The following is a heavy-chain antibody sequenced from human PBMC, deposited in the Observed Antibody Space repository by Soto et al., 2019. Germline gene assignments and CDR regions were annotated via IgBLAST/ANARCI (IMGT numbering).Heavy chain of an antibody. CDR2: IYHSGST. D-gene: IGHD6-19*01. CDR3: AREVGGNLNWFDP. CDR1: GGSISSGGYS. Sequence: PSETLSLTCAVSGGSISSGGYSWSWIRQPPGKGLEWIGYIYHSGSTYYNPSLKSRVTISVDRSKNQFSLKLSSVTAADTAVYYCAREVGGNLNWFDPWGQGTLVTSPQ. V-gene: IGHV4-30-2*01. J-gene: IGHJ5*02.